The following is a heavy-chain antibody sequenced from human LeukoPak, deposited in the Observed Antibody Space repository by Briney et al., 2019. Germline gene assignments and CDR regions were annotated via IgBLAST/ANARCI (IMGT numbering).Heavy chain of an antibody. V-gene: IGHV3-23*01. CDR2: ISGSGGST. J-gene: IGHJ4*02. Sequence: AGGSLRLSCAASGFTFSSYAVSWVRQAPGKGLEWVSAISGSGGSTYYADSVKGRFTISRDNSKNTLYLQMNSLRAEDTAVYYCAKVWHSSSWANSFFDYWGQGTLVTVSS. CDR3: AKVWHSSSWANSFFDY. CDR1: GFTFSSYA. D-gene: IGHD6-13*01.